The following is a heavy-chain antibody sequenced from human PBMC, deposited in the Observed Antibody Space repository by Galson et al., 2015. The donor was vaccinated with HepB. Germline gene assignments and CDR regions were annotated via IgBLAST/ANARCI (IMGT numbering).Heavy chain of an antibody. CDR1: GDSVSSKSAA. J-gene: IGHJ4*02. V-gene: IGHV6-1*01. Sequence: CAISGDSVSSKSAAWNWIRQSLSRGLEWLGRTWYRSKWYNGYAVSVKSRITINPDTSKNQFSLHLNSVTPEDTAVYYCARSTGDLDYWGQGTLVTVSS. D-gene: IGHD3-10*01. CDR2: TWYRSKWYN. CDR3: ARSTGDLDY.